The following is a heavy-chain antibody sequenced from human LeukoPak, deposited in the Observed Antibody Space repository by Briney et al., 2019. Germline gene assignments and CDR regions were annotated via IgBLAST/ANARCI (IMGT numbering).Heavy chain of an antibody. D-gene: IGHD3-3*01. CDR3: ARGMIGDFWSGYGPGYFDY. J-gene: IGHJ4*02. CDR1: GGSISNY. Sequence: SETLSLTCTVSGGSISNYWSWIWQPAGKGLEWIGRIYTSGSTNYNPSLKSRVTMSVDTSKNQFSLKLSSVTAADTAVYYCARGMIGDFWSGYGPGYFDYWGQGTLVTVSS. CDR2: IYTSGST. V-gene: IGHV4-4*07.